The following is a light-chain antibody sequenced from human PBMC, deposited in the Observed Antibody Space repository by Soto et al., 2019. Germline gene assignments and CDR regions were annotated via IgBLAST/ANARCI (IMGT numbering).Light chain of an antibody. CDR1: QPASNY. Sequence: ELVLTQSPATLSLSPGERATLSCRASQPASNYLAWYQQKPGQPPRLLIYDASNRATGIPARFSGSGSGTDFTLTISSLEPDDFAVYYCQQRHNWFWTFGQGTKVEIK. CDR3: QQRHNWFWT. CDR2: DAS. J-gene: IGKJ1*01. V-gene: IGKV3-11*01.